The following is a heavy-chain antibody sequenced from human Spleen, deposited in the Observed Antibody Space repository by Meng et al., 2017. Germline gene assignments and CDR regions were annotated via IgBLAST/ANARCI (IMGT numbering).Heavy chain of an antibody. V-gene: IGHV4-59*08. CDR3: ARGYSGSGSYFDQ. CDR1: GGYISSYY. D-gene: IGHD3-10*01. CDR2: IYYSGST. J-gene: IGHJ4*02. Sequence: SETLSLTCTVSGGYISSYYWSWIRQPPGKGLEWIGYIYYSGSTNYNPSLKSRVTISIDTSKNQFSLKLTSVTAADTAVYYCARGYSGSGSYFDQWGQGTPVTVSS.